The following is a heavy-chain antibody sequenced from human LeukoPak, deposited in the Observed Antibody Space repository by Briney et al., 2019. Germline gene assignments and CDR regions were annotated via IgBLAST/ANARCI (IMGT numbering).Heavy chain of an antibody. V-gene: IGHV4-39*01. CDR3: ARRTHSSGWYYFDY. CDR1: GGSTSSSSYY. CDR2: IYYSGST. D-gene: IGHD6-19*01. Sequence: SETLSLTCTVPGGSTSSSSYYWGWIRQPPGKGLEWIGSIYYSGSTYYNPSLKSRVTISVDTSKNQFSLKLSSVTAADTAVYYCARRTHSSGWYYFDYWGQGTLVTVSS. J-gene: IGHJ4*02.